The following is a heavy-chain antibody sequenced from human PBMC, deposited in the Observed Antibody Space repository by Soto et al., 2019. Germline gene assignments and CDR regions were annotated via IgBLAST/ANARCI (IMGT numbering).Heavy chain of an antibody. D-gene: IGHD4-17*01. CDR3: AGELGYGYYGRTDAFDL. CDR2: INPNSGGT. J-gene: IGHJ3*01. V-gene: IGHV1-2*04. Sequence: QVQLVQSGAEVKKPGASVKVSCKASGYTFTGYYMHWVRQAPGQGLEWMGWINPNSGGTNYAQKFQGWVTMTRDTAISTAYMELSRLRSDDTAVYYCAGELGYGYYGRTDAFDLWGQGTMVTVSS. CDR1: GYTFTGYY.